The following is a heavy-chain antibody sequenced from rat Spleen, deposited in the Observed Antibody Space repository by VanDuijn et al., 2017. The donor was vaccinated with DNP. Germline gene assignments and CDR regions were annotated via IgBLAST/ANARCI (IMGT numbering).Heavy chain of an antibody. CDR1: EFTFNNYW. J-gene: IGHJ2*01. V-gene: IGHV5-22*01. CDR2: ISYNGGNT. Sequence: EVQLVESGGGLVQPGRSLKLSCVASEFTFNNYWMTWFRQAPRKGLEWVASISYNGGNTYYGDTVKGRFTISRDNAKSTLYLQMNSLRSEDMATYYCARWADYFDYWGQGVMVTVSS. D-gene: IGHD4-6*01. CDR3: ARWADYFDY.